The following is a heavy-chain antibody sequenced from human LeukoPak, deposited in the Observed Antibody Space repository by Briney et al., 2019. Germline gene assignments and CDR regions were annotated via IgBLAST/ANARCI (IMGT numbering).Heavy chain of an antibody. D-gene: IGHD5-18*01. Sequence: SETLSLTCTVSGGSITSYYWNWIRQPPGKGLEWIGYIYYSGSTNYNPSLKSRVTISVDTSKNQFSLKLSSVTAADTAVYYCASSGYSYGYEFDYWGQGTLVTVSS. CDR2: IYYSGST. CDR1: GGSITSYY. V-gene: IGHV4-59*08. J-gene: IGHJ4*02. CDR3: ASSGYSYGYEFDY.